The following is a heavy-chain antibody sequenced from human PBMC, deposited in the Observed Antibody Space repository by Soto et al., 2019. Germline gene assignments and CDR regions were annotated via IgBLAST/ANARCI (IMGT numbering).Heavy chain of an antibody. CDR1: GFSISSGNL. J-gene: IGHJ4*02. CDR2: IFHDGTA. CDR3: ARLVYDTRLNYMYFDF. Sequence: TLSLTCAVSGFSISSGNLWTWVRQTPQRGLEYIGEIFHDGTANYYPSFERRVAISVDTSKNQFSLKLTSVTAADTAIYFCARLVYDTRLNYMYFDFWGQGALVTVSS. V-gene: IGHV4-4*01. D-gene: IGHD2-8*01.